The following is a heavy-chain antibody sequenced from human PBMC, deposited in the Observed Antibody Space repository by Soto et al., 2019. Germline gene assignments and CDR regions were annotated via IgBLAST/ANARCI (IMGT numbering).Heavy chain of an antibody. V-gene: IGHV4-59*01. CDR1: GGSISYYC. J-gene: IGHJ4*02. CDR2: ISDTGNT. CDR3: ARGVAVPADGCFDS. D-gene: IGHD6-19*01. Sequence: SETLSLTCTVSGGSISYYCWSWLRQPPGKGLEWIGYISDTGNTYYNPSLKSRVTISVDMSNNHFSLRLRSVTVADTAVYYCARGVAVPADGCFDSWGQGTLVTVSS.